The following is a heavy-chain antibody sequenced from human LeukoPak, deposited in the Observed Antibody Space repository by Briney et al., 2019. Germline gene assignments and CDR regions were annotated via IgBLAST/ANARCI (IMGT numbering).Heavy chain of an antibody. CDR1: GFTFAKYA. CDR2: ISGSGNVT. Sequence: PGGSLRLSCVGSGFTFAKYAMTWVREAPGKGLEWVSVISGSGNVTYYSESVKGRFTISRDNSKRTLYLQMGSLRADDTAIYYCAKDRAGANWGQGTWSSSPQ. CDR3: AKDRAGAN. V-gene: IGHV3-23*01. J-gene: IGHJ4*02.